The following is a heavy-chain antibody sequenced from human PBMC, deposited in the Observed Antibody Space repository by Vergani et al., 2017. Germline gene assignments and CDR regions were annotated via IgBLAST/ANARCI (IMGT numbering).Heavy chain of an antibody. J-gene: IGHJ6*03. D-gene: IGHD2-2*01. Sequence: VQLVESGGGLVKPGGSLRLSCAASGFTFSSYAMHWVRQAPGKGLEWVAVISYDGSNKYYADSVKGRFTISRDNSKNTLYLQMNSLRAEDTAVYYCARAGEGYCSSTSCKYYYYYYYMDVWGKGTTVTVSS. CDR2: ISYDGSNK. CDR1: GFTFSSYA. V-gene: IGHV3-30-3*01. CDR3: ARAGEGYCSSTSCKYYYYYYYMDV.